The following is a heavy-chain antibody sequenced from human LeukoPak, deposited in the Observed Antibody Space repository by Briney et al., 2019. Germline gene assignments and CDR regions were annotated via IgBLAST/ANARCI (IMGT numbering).Heavy chain of an antibody. J-gene: IGHJ4*02. CDR1: GGSVSSGSYY. V-gene: IGHV4-61*01. Sequence: KPSETLSLTCTVSGGSVSSGSYYWSWIRQPPGKGLEWIGYIYYSGSTNYNPSLKSRVTISVDTSKNQFSLKLSSVTAADTAVYYCARVKSTAVAGIDYWGQGTLVTVSS. D-gene: IGHD6-19*01. CDR3: ARVKSTAVAGIDY. CDR2: IYYSGST.